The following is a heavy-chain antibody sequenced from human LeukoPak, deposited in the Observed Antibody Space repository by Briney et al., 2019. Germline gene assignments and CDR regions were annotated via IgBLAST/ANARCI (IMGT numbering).Heavy chain of an antibody. J-gene: IGHJ4*02. CDR1: GYTFTSYA. Sequence: ASVKVSCKASGYTFTSYAMHWVRQAPGQRLEWMGWINTGNGNTKYSQKLQGRVTMTTDTSTSTAYMELRSLRSDDTAVYYCARDLGRNFYYALDYWGQGTLVTVSS. CDR3: ARDLGRNFYYALDY. V-gene: IGHV1-3*04. CDR2: INTGNGNT. D-gene: IGHD3-22*01.